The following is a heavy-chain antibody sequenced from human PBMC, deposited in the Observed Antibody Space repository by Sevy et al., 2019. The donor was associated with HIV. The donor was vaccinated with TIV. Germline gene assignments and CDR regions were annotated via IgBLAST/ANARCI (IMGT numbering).Heavy chain of an antibody. J-gene: IGHJ6*02. CDR3: ARDRAETRYYYYGMDV. V-gene: IGHV3-33*01. Sequence: GGSLRLSCAASGFTFSSYGMHWVRQAPGKGLEWVAVIWYDGINKYYADSVKGRFTISRDNSKNTLYLQMNSLRAEDTAVYYCARDRAETRYYYYGMDVWGQGTTVTVSS. CDR1: GFTFSSYG. CDR2: IWYDGINK.